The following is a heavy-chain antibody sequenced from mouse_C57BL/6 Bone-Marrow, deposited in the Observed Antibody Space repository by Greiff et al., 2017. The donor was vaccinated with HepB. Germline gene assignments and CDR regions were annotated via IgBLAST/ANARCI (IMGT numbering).Heavy chain of an antibody. V-gene: IGHV1-19*01. J-gene: IGHJ2*01. CDR3: ARGAYYSNLDY. D-gene: IGHD2-5*01. CDR1: GYTFTDYY. CDR2: INPYNGGT. Sequence: EVQLQQSGPVLVKPGASVKMSCKASGYTFTDYYMNWVKQSHGKSLEWIGVINPYNGGTSYNQKFKGKATLTVDKSSSTAYMELNSLTSEDSAVYYCARGAYYSNLDYWGQGTTLTVSS.